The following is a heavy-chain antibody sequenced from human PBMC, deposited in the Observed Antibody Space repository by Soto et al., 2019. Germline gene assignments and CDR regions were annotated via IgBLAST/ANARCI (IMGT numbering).Heavy chain of an antibody. V-gene: IGHV1-69*02. CDR1: GGTFSSYT. Sequence: QVQLVQSGAEVKKPGSSVKVSCKASGGTFSSYTISWVRQAPGQGLEWMGRIIPILGIANYAQKFQGRVTITADKSTSTAYMELSSLRSEDTAVYYCARAEGWLDWLDPWGQGTLVTVSS. D-gene: IGHD6-19*01. CDR3: ARAEGWLDWLDP. J-gene: IGHJ5*02. CDR2: IIPILGIA.